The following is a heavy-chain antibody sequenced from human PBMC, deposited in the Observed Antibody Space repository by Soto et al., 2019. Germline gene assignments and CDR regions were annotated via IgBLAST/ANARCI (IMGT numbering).Heavy chain of an antibody. D-gene: IGHD5-12*01. CDR1: GFIFTDYS. Sequence: QVQLVESGGGLVEPGGSLRLSCAASGFIFTDYSMTWIRQAPGKGLEWVSYISNGDETTQYADSVKGRFIVFRDNAKKVLILQLSVLRVDDTAVYYCARGPKRRDGYNFGSWGGGALVTVSS. CDR2: ISNGDETT. V-gene: IGHV3-11*01. J-gene: IGHJ4*02. CDR3: ARGPKRRDGYNFGS.